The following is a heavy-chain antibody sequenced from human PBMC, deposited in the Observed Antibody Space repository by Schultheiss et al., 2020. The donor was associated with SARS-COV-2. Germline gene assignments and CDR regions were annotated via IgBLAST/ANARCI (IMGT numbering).Heavy chain of an antibody. V-gene: IGHV4-34*01. CDR3: AADYKDYGSSWTTK. CDR2: INHSGST. CDR1: GGSFSGYY. D-gene: IGHD4-17*01. J-gene: IGHJ4*02. Sequence: SETLSLTCAVYGGSFSGYYWSWIRQPPGKGLEWIGEINHSGSTNYNPSLKSRVTISVDTSKNQFSLKLSSVTAADTAVYYCAADYKDYGSSWTTKWGQETLVTISS.